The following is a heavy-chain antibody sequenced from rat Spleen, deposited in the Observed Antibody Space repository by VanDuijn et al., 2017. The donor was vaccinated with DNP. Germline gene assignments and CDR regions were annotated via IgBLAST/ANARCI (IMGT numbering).Heavy chain of an antibody. CDR1: GFTFSNYY. J-gene: IGHJ2*01. CDR3: ARHERTTGLGFDY. Sequence: EVQLVESGGGLVHPGRSLTLSCAASGFTFSNYYMAWVRQAPKKGLEWVATFSISGSRTYSPDSVKGRFTISRDNAKSSLYLQMNSLGSEDTATYYCARHERTTGLGFDYWGQGVMVTVSS. V-gene: IGHV5-25*01. D-gene: IGHD1-6*01. CDR2: FSISGSRT.